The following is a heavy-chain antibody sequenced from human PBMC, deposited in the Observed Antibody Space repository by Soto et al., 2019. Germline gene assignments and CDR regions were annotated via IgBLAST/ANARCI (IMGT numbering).Heavy chain of an antibody. V-gene: IGHV1-8*01. Sequence: VASVKVSCKASGYTFTNHDINWVRQATGQGLEWMGWMNPNSGNTGYAQKFQGRVTMTRNTSISTAYMELSSLRSEDTAVYYCAKARVGPMFYFDSWGQGALVTVSS. CDR1: GYTFTNHD. CDR2: MNPNSGNT. J-gene: IGHJ4*02. D-gene: IGHD1-26*01. CDR3: AKARVGPMFYFDS.